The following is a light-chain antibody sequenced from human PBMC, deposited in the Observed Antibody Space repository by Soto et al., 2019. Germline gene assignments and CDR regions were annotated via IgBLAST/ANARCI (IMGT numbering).Light chain of an antibody. V-gene: IGKV1-39*01. CDR2: AAS. Sequence: DIRMTQSPSSLSASVGDRVTITCRASQYISNYLHWYQQSPGKVPKLLIYAASNLQSGVPSRFSGSGSGKDFTLTISSLQREDFGTYYCQQSYTTPFTFGPGTTVD. J-gene: IGKJ3*01. CDR1: QYISNY. CDR3: QQSYTTPFT.